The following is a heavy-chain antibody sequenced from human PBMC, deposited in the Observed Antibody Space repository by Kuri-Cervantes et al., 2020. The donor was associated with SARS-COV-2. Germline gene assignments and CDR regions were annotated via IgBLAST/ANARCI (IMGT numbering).Heavy chain of an antibody. Sequence: SETLSLTCTASGGSISSSYWRWTRQPPGKGLEWFGYIYYSGSTNYNPSLKSRVTISVDTSKNKFSLKLSSVTAADTAVYYCLRGRGHLVAPRPIRATWFEPRGGRPVVTVSS. J-gene: IGHJ5*02. D-gene: IGHD6-6*01. CDR3: LRGRGHLVAPRPIRATWFEP. CDR2: IYYSGST. V-gene: IGHV4-59*12. CDR1: GGSISSSY.